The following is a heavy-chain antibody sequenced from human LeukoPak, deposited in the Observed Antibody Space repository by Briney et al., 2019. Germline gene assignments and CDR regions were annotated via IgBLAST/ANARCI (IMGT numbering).Heavy chain of an antibody. CDR1: GGSISSHY. CDR3: ARGITIFADNWFDP. CDR2: IYYSGST. J-gene: IGHJ5*02. Sequence: PSETLSLTCTVSGGSISSHYWSWIRQPPGKGLEWIGYIYYSGSTNYNPSLKSRVTISVDTSKNQFSLKLSSVTAAVTAVYYCARGITIFADNWFDPWGQGTLVTVSS. V-gene: IGHV4-59*11. D-gene: IGHD3-3*01.